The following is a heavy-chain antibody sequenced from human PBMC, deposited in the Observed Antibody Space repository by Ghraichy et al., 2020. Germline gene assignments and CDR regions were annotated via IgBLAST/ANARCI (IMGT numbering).Heavy chain of an antibody. D-gene: IGHD3-10*01. J-gene: IGHJ6*02. CDR1: GFTFSSYG. CDR2: IRYDGSNK. Sequence: GGSLRLSCAASGFTFSSYGMHWVRQAPGKGLEWVAFIRYDGSNKYYADSVKGRFTISRDNSKNTLYLQMNSLRAEDTAVYYCAKDRGPSYRKSLRNYYGMDVWGQGTTVTVSS. V-gene: IGHV3-30*02. CDR3: AKDRGPSYRKSLRNYYGMDV.